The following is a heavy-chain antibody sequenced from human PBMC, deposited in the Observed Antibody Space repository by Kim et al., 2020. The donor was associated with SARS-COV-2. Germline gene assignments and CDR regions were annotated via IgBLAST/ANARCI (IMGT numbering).Heavy chain of an antibody. D-gene: IGHD6-19*01. CDR2: IKQDGSEK. CDR1: GFTFSSYW. V-gene: IGHV3-7*01. CDR3: ARVVNLVAVAGMDAFDI. J-gene: IGHJ3*02. Sequence: GGSLRLSCAASGFTFSSYWMSWVRQAPGKGLEWVANIKQDGSEKYYVDSVKGRFTISRDNAKNSLYLQMNSLRAEDTAVYYCARVVNLVAVAGMDAFDIWGQGTMVTVSS.